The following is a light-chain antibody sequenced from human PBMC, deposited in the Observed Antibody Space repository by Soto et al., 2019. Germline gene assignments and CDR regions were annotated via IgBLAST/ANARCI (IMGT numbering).Light chain of an antibody. Sequence: DIQMTQSPSSLSASVGDRVTITCQASQDISIYLNWYQHKSGKAPRLLIYDASNLETGVPSRFSGSGSGTDFTFTISSLQPEDIATYYCQQYDNLFTFGHGTKVDIK. CDR1: QDISIY. V-gene: IGKV1-33*01. J-gene: IGKJ3*01. CDR3: QQYDNLFT. CDR2: DAS.